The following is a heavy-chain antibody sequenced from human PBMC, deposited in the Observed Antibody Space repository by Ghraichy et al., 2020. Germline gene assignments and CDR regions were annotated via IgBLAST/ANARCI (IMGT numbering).Heavy chain of an antibody. J-gene: IGHJ3*02. CDR2: IIPIFGTA. CDR3: ARWEYSSGWYAWNAFDI. Sequence: SVKVSCKASGGTFSSYAISWVRQAPGQGLEWMGGIIPIFGTANYAQKFQGRVTITTDESTSTAYMELSSLRSEDTAVYYCARWEYSSGWYAWNAFDIWGQGTMVTVSS. V-gene: IGHV1-69*05. D-gene: IGHD6-19*01. CDR1: GGTFSSYA.